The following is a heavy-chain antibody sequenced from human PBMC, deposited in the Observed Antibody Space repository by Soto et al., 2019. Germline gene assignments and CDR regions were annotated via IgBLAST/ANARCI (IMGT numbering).Heavy chain of an antibody. D-gene: IGHD3-10*01. Sequence: QVQLVQSGAEVKKPEASVKVSCKASGYTFTSYAMHWVRQAPGQRLEWMGWINAGNGNTKYSQKFQGRVTITRDTSASTAYMELSSLRSEDTAVYYCARDKVWFGEPPILTFYGMDVWGQGTTVSVSS. J-gene: IGHJ6*02. CDR2: INAGNGNT. CDR1: GYTFTSYA. CDR3: ARDKVWFGEPPILTFYGMDV. V-gene: IGHV1-3*01.